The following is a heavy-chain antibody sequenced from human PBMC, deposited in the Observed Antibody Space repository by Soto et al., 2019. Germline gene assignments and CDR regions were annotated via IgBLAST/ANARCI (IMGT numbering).Heavy chain of an antibody. J-gene: IGHJ6*02. D-gene: IGHD3-10*01. V-gene: IGHV1-58*02. CDR3: AAEPLGFRYYYGMDV. Sequence: QMQLVQSGPEVKKPGTSVKVSCKASGFTFTSSAMQWVRQARGQRLEWIGWIVVGSGNTNYAQKFQERVTITRDMSXXKAYMELSSLRSEDTAVYYYAAEPLGFRYYYGMDVWGQGTTVTVSS. CDR1: GFTFTSSA. CDR2: IVVGSGNT.